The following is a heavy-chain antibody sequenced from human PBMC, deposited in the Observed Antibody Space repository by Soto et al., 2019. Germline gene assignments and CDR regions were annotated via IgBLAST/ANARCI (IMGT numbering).Heavy chain of an antibody. Sequence: QVQLVQSGAEVKKPGSSVKVSCKASGGTFSSYTISWVRQAPGQGLEWMGRIIPIRGIANYAQKFQGRVTITADKSTSTAYMELRSLSSEDTAVYYCARDFSEPPVTTWVYYYGMAVWGQGTTVTVSS. D-gene: IGHD4-17*01. CDR3: ARDFSEPPVTTWVYYYGMAV. CDR2: IIPIRGIA. J-gene: IGHJ6*02. CDR1: GGTFSSYT. V-gene: IGHV1-69*08.